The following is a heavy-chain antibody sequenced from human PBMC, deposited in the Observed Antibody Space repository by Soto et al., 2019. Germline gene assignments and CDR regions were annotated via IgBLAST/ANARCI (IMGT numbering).Heavy chain of an antibody. Sequence: QVQLQESGPGLVKPSQTLTLTCTVSDGSISSSAYRWSWIRQYPGKGLEWIGYIYYSGSPYYNPSLKSRVTVSVDTSKNQFSLTLSSVTAADTAVYYCARASSNYFDSWGQGTLVTVSS. J-gene: IGHJ4*02. CDR1: DGSISSSAYR. V-gene: IGHV4-31*03. D-gene: IGHD4-4*01. CDR2: IYYSGSP. CDR3: ARASSNYFDS.